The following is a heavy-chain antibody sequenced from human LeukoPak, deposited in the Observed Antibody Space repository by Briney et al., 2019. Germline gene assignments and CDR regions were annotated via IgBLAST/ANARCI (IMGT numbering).Heavy chain of an antibody. J-gene: IGHJ4*02. CDR2: IIPIFGTA. CDR1: GGTFSSYA. Sequence: SVTVSCTASGGTFSSYAISWVRQAPGQGLEWMGGIIPIFGTANYAQKFQGRVTMTRDTSTSTVYMELSSLRSEDTAVYYCARWGSHYDSSGPSDYWGQGTLVTVSS. D-gene: IGHD3-22*01. CDR3: ARWGSHYDSSGPSDY. V-gene: IGHV1-69*05.